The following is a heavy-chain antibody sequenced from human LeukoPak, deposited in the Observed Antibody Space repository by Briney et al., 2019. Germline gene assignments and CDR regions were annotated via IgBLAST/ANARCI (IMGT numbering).Heavy chain of an antibody. D-gene: IGHD6-13*01. J-gene: IGHJ3*02. CDR1: GGSISSYY. CDR3: ARAWQQLRWCAFDI. CDR2: IYTSGST. V-gene: IGHV4-4*07. Sequence: SETLSLTCTVSGGSISSYYGSWIRQPAGKGLEGIGRIYTSGSTNYNPSLKSRVTMSVDTSKNQFSLKLSSVTAADTAVYYCARAWQQLRWCAFDIWGQGTMVTVSS.